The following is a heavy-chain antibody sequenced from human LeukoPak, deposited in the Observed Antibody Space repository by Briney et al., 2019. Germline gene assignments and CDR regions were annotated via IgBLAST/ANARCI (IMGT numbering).Heavy chain of an antibody. J-gene: IGHJ4*02. CDR2: IKQDGSEK. CDR1: GFTFSSYW. D-gene: IGHD3-10*01. Sequence: PGGSLRLSCAASGFTFSSYWMSWVRQAPGKGLEWVANIKQDGSEKYYVDSVKGQFTISRDNAKNSLYLQMNSLRAEDTAVYYCAKDYGSGTYAYDYWGQGSLVTVSS. CDR3: AKDYGSGTYAYDY. V-gene: IGHV3-7*01.